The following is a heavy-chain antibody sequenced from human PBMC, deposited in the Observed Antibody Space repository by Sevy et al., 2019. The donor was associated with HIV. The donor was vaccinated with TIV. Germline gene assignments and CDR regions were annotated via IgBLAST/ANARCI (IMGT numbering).Heavy chain of an antibody. Sequence: GGSLRLSCAASGFTYNGYGMHWVRQAPGKGLEWVAVIRYDGSNKEYADSVKGRFTISRDNSKNTLYLQMNNLRAEDTAVYYCARESIAVAGIGYYFHYWGQGTLVTVSS. CDR1: GFTYNGYG. D-gene: IGHD6-19*01. CDR2: IRYDGSNK. CDR3: ARESIAVAGIGYYFHY. V-gene: IGHV3-33*01. J-gene: IGHJ4*02.